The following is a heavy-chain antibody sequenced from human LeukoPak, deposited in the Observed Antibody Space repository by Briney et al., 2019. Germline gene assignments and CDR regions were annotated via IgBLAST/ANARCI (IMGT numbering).Heavy chain of an antibody. V-gene: IGHV1-69*06. CDR2: IIPIFGTA. D-gene: IGHD3-10*01. J-gene: IGHJ3*02. CDR1: GGTFISYA. Sequence: ASVTVSFKASGGTFISYAISWVRQAPGQGLEWMGGIIPIFGTADYAQKFQGRVTITADKSTSTAYMELSSLRSEDTAVYYCARGDYYGSGSYAYAFDIWGQGTMVTVSS. CDR3: ARGDYYGSGSYAYAFDI.